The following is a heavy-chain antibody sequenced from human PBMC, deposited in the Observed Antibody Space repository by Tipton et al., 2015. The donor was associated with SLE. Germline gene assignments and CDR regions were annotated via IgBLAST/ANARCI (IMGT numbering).Heavy chain of an antibody. D-gene: IGHD5-12*01. CDR3: ASLYRG. V-gene: IGHV3-NL1*01. Sequence: QLVQSGGGVVQPGGSLRLSCAASGFTFSSYGMHWVRQAPGKGLEWISVLFSDGRTFYADSVKGRFTISRDNSKNTLILQMDSLRVDDTAVYYCASLYRGWGQGTLVTVSS. J-gene: IGHJ4*02. CDR1: GFTFSSYG. CDR2: LFSDGRT.